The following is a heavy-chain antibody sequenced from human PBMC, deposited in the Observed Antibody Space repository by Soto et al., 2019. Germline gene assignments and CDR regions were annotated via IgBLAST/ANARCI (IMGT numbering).Heavy chain of an antibody. CDR1: GGSISSGGYY. CDR3: ARGVVVAATLNWYFDL. V-gene: IGHV4-31*03. CDR2: IYYSGST. Sequence: QVQLQESGPGLVKPSQTLSLTCTVSGGSISSGGYYWSWIRQHPGKGLEWIGYIYYSGSTYYNPSLKSRFTISVDTSKNQFSLKLSSVTAADTAVYYCARGVVVAATLNWYFDLWGRGTLVTVSS. J-gene: IGHJ2*01. D-gene: IGHD2-15*01.